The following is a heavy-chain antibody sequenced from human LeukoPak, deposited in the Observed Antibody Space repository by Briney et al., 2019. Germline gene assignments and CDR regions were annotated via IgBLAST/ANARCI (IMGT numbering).Heavy chain of an antibody. J-gene: IGHJ4*02. CDR1: GYTFDNYD. V-gene: IGHV1-8*01. Sequence: ASVKVSCKTSGYTFDNYDINWVRQATGQGLEWMGWMNPNSGNTGYAQKFQGRVTMTRNTSISTAYMELSSLRSEDTAVYYCARGRPDYYDFWSGYYEGFDYWGQGTLVTVSS. D-gene: IGHD3-3*01. CDR3: ARGRPDYYDFWSGYYEGFDY. CDR2: MNPNSGNT.